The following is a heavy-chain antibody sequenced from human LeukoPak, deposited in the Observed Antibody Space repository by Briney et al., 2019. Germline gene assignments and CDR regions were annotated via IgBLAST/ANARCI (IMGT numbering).Heavy chain of an antibody. Sequence: GGSLRLSCAASGFNFGSHWMNWVRQAPGKGPEWVANIKEDGSLTYYLDSVRGRFSISRDNTKKSLYLQMNSLRVEDTAVYFCVRDGYNQNRFDYWGQGTLITVSS. CDR3: VRDGYNQNRFDY. CDR2: IKEDGSLT. V-gene: IGHV3-7*03. CDR1: GFNFGSHW. D-gene: IGHD5-24*01. J-gene: IGHJ4*02.